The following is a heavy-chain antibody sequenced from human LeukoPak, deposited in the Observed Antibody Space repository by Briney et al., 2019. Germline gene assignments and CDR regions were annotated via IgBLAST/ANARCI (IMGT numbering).Heavy chain of an antibody. Sequence: SETLSLTCTVSGGSMTSFYWSWFRQPPGKGLEYIGYIYYSGSTNYHPSLKSRVTISVDTSKNQFSLKLNSVTAADTAVYYCAREGWYQDHWGQGTLVTVSS. CDR3: AREGWYQDH. V-gene: IGHV4-59*01. CDR1: GGSMTSFY. D-gene: IGHD6-19*01. CDR2: IYYSGST. J-gene: IGHJ4*02.